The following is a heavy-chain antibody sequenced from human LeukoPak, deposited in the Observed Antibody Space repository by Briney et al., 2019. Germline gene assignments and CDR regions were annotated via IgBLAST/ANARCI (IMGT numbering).Heavy chain of an antibody. CDR3: ASLIAARRRGPSVFDY. CDR2: IYYSGST. D-gene: IGHD6-6*01. V-gene: IGHV4-31*03. J-gene: IGHJ4*02. CDR1: GGSISSGGYY. Sequence: PSETLSLTCTVSGGSISSGGYYWSWIRQHPGKGLEWIGYIYYSGSTYCNPSLKSRVTISVDTSKNQFSLKLSSVTAADTAVYYCASLIAARRRGPSVFDYWGQGTLVTVSS.